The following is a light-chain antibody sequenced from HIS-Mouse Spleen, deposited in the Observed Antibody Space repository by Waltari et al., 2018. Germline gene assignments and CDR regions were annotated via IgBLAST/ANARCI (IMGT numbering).Light chain of an antibody. CDR3: QVWDSSSDHVV. CDR1: NIGSKS. Sequence: SYVLTQPPSVSVAPGKTARITCGGNNIGSKSVHWYQQKPGQATVLVVYDDSDRPSGSPGGFSGSNSGNTATLTISRVEAGDEADYYCQVWDSSSDHVVFGGGTKLTVL. V-gene: IGLV3-21*03. CDR2: DDS. J-gene: IGLJ2*01.